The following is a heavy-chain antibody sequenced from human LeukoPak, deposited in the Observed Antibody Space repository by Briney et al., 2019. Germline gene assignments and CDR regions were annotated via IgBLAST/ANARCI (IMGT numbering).Heavy chain of an antibody. CDR2: ISGSGDGT. V-gene: IGHV3-23*01. CDR1: GFTLTGFG. J-gene: IGHJ4*02. Sequence: PGGSLRLSCAASGFTLTGFGMSWVRQAPGKGLEWVSVISGSGDGTHYADSVKGRFTISRDNSKNTLYLQMISLRAEDTALYYCAKGIIPSAYSYIDFWGQGTLVTVSS. D-gene: IGHD2-15*01. CDR3: AKGIIPSAYSYIDF.